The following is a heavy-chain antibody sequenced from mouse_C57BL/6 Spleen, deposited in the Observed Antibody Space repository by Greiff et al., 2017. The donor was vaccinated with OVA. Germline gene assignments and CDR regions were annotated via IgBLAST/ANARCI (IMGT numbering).Heavy chain of an antibody. CDR2: IHPNSGST. CDR1: GYTFTSYW. J-gene: IGHJ3*01. D-gene: IGHD2-5*01. V-gene: IGHV1-64*01. CDR3: ARGVTGPAWFAY. Sequence: QVHVKQPGAELVKPGASVKLSCKASGYTFTSYWMHWVKQRPGQGLEWIGMIHPNSGSTNYNEKFKSKATLTVDKSSSTAYMQLSSLTSEDSAVYYCARGVTGPAWFAYWGQGTLVTVSA.